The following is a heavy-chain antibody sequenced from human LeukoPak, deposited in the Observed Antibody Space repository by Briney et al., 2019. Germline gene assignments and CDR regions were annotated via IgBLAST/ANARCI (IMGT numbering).Heavy chain of an antibody. CDR1: GFTFRSCG. Sequence: PGGSLRLSCAASGFTFRSCGMHWVRQAPGKGLERVAAISYDGTKKYYADSVKGRFTISRDISKNTVYLQMSSLRAEDTAVYYCAKDRSRKGALPPNVYFDYWGQGTLVTVSS. J-gene: IGHJ4*02. CDR2: ISYDGTKK. D-gene: IGHD1-26*01. CDR3: AKDRSRKGALPPNVYFDY. V-gene: IGHV3-30*18.